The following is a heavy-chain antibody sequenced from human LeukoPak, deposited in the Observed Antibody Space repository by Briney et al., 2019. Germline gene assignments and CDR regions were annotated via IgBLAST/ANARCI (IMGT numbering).Heavy chain of an antibody. J-gene: IGHJ4*02. V-gene: IGHV3-9*03. Sequence: PVRSLRLSSAASGFTFADNAMHWGPEAPGKGLEWVSGISWNSGSIGYADSVKGRFTISRDYAKTSLYLQINSLRAEDMALYYCAKGRYYYERSGYDYWGQGTLVTVSS. CDR1: GFTFADNA. CDR2: ISWNSGSI. D-gene: IGHD3-22*01. CDR3: AKGRYYYERSGYDY.